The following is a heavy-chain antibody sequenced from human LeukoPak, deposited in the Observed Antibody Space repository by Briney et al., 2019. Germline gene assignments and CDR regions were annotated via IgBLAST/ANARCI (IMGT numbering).Heavy chain of an antibody. CDR2: TYPGGGS. CDR1: GFIVKINY. Sequence: GGSLRLSCAASGFIVKINYMTWVRQAPGKGLEWVSVTYPGGGSYYADSVKGRFIISRDDSKNTLYLQMNSLRAEDTAVYYCARDFGADSWGQGTLVTVSS. D-gene: IGHD3-10*01. CDR3: ARDFGADS. J-gene: IGHJ4*02. V-gene: IGHV3-53*01.